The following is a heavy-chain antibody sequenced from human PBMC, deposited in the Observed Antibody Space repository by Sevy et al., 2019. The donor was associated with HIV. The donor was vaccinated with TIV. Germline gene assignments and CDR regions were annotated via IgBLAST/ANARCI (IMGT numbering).Heavy chain of an antibody. Sequence: GGSLRLSCAASGFTFSRYWMSWVRQAPGKGLEWVANIKQDGSENYYVDSVKGRFTISRDNAKNSLYLQMNSLRADDTAVYYCARVKDDSSGYRFDYWCQGTLVTVSS. D-gene: IGHD3-22*01. V-gene: IGHV3-7*01. CDR1: GFTFSRYW. J-gene: IGHJ4*02. CDR3: ARVKDDSSGYRFDY. CDR2: IKQDGSEN.